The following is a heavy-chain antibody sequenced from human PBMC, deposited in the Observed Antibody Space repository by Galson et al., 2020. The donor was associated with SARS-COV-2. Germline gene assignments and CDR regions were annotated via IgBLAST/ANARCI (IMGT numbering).Heavy chain of an antibody. CDR3: ARGLELRPKWFDP. J-gene: IGHJ5*02. V-gene: IGHV1-8*01. CDR2: MNVNSGNT. D-gene: IGHD1-7*01. CDR1: GYTFTTYD. Sequence: ASVKVSCKASGYTFTTYDINWVRQASGQGLEWMGWMNVNSGNTGYAQKFQGRVTMTRNTSISTAYMELSSLRSEDTAVYYCARGLELRPKWFDPWGQGTLVTVSS.